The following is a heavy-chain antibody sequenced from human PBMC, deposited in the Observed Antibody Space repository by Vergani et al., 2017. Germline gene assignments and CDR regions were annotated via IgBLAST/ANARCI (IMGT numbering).Heavy chain of an antibody. J-gene: IGHJ1*01. V-gene: IGHV3-7*01. CDR3: ARISGGSAPYLHY. CDR2: IKRDGTET. Sequence: EVHLDESGGGLVQPGGSLRLSCAASGFTFGDYYMAWIRLAPGKGLDWVASIKRDGTETFYVDSVKGRFTISRDNAKTTLYLQMNSLRDEDRGVYYCARISGGSAPYLHYWGQGTLVTVAS. CDR1: GFTFGDYY. D-gene: IGHD2-15*01.